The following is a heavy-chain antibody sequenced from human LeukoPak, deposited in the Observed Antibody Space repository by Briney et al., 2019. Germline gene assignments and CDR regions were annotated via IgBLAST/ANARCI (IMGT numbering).Heavy chain of an antibody. Sequence: ASVKVSCKASGGTFSSYAISWVRQAPAQGLEWMGGIIPLFGTANYAHKFQGRVTITTDESTSTAYMELSSLRSEDTAVYCCARSAGGVTISGVIPQFDYYYYYYMDIWGKGTTVIVSS. CDR3: ARSAGGVTISGVIPQFDYYYYYYMDI. J-gene: IGHJ6*03. CDR1: GGTFSSYA. CDR2: IIPLFGTA. V-gene: IGHV1-69*05. D-gene: IGHD3-3*01.